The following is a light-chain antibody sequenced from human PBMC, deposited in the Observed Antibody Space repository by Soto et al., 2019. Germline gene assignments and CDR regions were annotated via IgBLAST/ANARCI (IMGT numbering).Light chain of an antibody. CDR3: QQTYNLPRT. CDR1: LTIGDS. V-gene: IGKV1-39*01. J-gene: IGKJ1*01. Sequence: DIRMTQSPSSLSASVWDRVTITCRASLTIGDSLSWFQQKVGKPPTLLIYGASALQRGVPARFSGSGSGTDFTLTINNMQREDFATYYCQQTYNLPRTFGQGTKVDIK. CDR2: GAS.